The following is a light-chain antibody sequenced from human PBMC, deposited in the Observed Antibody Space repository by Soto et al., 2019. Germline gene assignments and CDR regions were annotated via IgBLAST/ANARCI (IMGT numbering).Light chain of an antibody. J-gene: IGKJ4*01. CDR3: QKFSSYPLT. CDR1: QSVSSSY. Sequence: ELVLTQSPGTLSLSPGESATLSCMASQSVSSSYLAWYQQKPGQAPRILIYGESSRATGIPDRFSGSGSGTDLTLTISRLEPEDFAVYYCQKFSSYPLTFGGGTKVDIK. V-gene: IGKV3-20*01. CDR2: GES.